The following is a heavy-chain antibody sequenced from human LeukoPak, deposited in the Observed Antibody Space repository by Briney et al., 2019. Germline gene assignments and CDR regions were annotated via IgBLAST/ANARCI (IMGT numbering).Heavy chain of an antibody. CDR1: GGSIKNDYW. CDR2: IYYTGSV. D-gene: IGHD3-3*01. V-gene: IGHV4-4*02. J-gene: IGHJ4*02. Sequence: PSGTLSLTCTVYGGSIKNDYWWTWVRQSPGKGLEWIGEIYYTGSVNYNLSLGSRVTISRDTSKSQFSLMLRSVTAADTVVYYCARHYDLWSAYSYWGQGLLVTVSS. CDR3: ARHYDLWSAYSY.